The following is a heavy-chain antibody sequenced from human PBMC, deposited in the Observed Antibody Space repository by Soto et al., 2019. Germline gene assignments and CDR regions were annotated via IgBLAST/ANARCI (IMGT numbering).Heavy chain of an antibody. CDR2: SSASGRSR. CDR3: AKDGNWLDVYFDL. CDR1: GIEFSNYS. Sequence: PXGCLRLASVASGIEFSNYSMSWVRQAPGKGLEWVSISSASGRSRYHADSVKGRFTISRDNSKNTLYLHMTNLRAEDTAVYYCAKDGNWLDVYFDLWGQGTPVTVSS. V-gene: IGHV3-23*01. J-gene: IGHJ4*02. D-gene: IGHD6-19*01.